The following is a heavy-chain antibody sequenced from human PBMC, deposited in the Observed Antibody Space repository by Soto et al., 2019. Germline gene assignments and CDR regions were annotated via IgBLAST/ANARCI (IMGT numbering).Heavy chain of an antibody. J-gene: IGHJ6*04. Sequence: PGESLKITCKGSGYSFTSYWIGRERQMPGKGLESMGIIYPGDSDTRYSPSFQGQVTISADKSISTAYLQWSSLKASDTAMYYCASLFVVVPAAIFIYGLGVWSEGTTVTACS. CDR3: ASLFVVVPAAIFIYGLGV. CDR1: GYSFTSYW. D-gene: IGHD2-2*01. CDR2: IYPGDSDT. V-gene: IGHV5-51*01.